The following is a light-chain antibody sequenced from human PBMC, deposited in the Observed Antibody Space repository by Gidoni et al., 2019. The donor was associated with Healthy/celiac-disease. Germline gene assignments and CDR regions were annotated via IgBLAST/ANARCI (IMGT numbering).Light chain of an antibody. CDR1: QSISSL. J-gene: IGKJ2*01. CDR2: KAS. CDR3: QQYNSYSQT. Sequence: DIQMTQSPSTLSASVGDRVTITCRASQSISSLFAWYQQKPGKAPKLLIYKASSLESGVPSRFSGSGSGTEFTLTISSLQPDDFATYYCQQYNSYSQTFGQGTKLEIK. V-gene: IGKV1-5*03.